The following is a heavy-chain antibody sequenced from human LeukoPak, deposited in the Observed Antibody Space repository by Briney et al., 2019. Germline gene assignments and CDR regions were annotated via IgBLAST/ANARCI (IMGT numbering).Heavy chain of an antibody. CDR1: GFTFDDYA. CDR3: AKGWRISGWYHGQYFQH. J-gene: IGHJ1*01. D-gene: IGHD6-19*01. Sequence: PGRSLRLSCAASGFTFDDYAMHWVRQAPGKGLEWVSGISWNSGSIGYADSVKGRFTISRDNAKNSLYLQMNSLRAEDTALYYCAKGWRISGWYHGQYFQHWGQGTLVTVSS. CDR2: ISWNSGSI. V-gene: IGHV3-9*01.